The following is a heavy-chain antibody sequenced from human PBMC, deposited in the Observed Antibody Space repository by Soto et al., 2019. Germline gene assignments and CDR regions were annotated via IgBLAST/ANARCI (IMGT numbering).Heavy chain of an antibody. V-gene: IGHV1-69*13. J-gene: IGHJ6*02. CDR2: IIPIFGTA. CDR1: GGTFSSYA. Sequence: GASVKVSCKASGGTFSSYAISWVRQAPGQGLEWMGGIIPIFGTANYAQKFQGRVTITADESTSTAYMELSSLRSEGTAVYYCARIIVVVPAATNYYYYGMDVWGQGTTVTVSS. CDR3: ARIIVVVPAATNYYYYGMDV. D-gene: IGHD2-2*01.